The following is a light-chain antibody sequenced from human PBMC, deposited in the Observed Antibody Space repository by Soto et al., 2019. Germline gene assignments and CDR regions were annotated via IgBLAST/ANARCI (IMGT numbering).Light chain of an antibody. CDR1: QSVTSSY. V-gene: IGKV3-20*01. J-gene: IGKJ2*01. CDR3: QQYGSSPYT. CDR2: GAS. Sequence: EIVMTQSPGTVSLSPGERATLSCRASQSVTSSYLAWYQQKPGQAPRLLIYGASSRATGIPDRFGGSGSGTDFTLTISRLEPEDFAVYYCQQYGSSPYTFGQGTKLEIK.